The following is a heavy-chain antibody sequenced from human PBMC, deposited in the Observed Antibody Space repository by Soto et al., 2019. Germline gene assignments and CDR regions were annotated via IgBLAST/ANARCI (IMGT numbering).Heavy chain of an antibody. CDR1: GGSISSSSYY. Sequence: SETLSLTCTVSGGSISSSSYYWGWIRQPPGKGLEWIGSIYYSGSTYYNPSLKSRVTISVDTSKNQFSLKLSSVTAADTAVYFCARATPAGSADFWGQGTLVTVSS. CDR3: ARATPAGSADF. V-gene: IGHV4-39*07. D-gene: IGHD2-2*01. J-gene: IGHJ4*02. CDR2: IYYSGST.